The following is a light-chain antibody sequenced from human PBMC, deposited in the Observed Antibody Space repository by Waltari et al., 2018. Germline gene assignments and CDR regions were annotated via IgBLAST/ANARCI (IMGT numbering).Light chain of an antibody. CDR3: QQYGASPVT. V-gene: IGKV3-20*01. Sequence: EIVLTQSPGTLSLSPGETATLTCRASQSINYKHLAWYQQKSDQTPRLLIYGTSTRAAGTPDRFRGSGSGTDFTLTVSGLEPDDFSVYYCQQYGASPVTFGGGTKVEFK. J-gene: IGKJ4*01. CDR1: QSINYKH. CDR2: GTS.